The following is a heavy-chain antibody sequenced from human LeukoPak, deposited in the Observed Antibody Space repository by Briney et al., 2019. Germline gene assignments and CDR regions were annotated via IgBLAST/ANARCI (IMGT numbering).Heavy chain of an antibody. Sequence: SETLSLTCTVSGASINSSNYYWGWIRQPPGKGLEWIGSIYYSGNTYYNPSLKSRVTISVDTSKNQFSLKLSSVTAADTAVYYCTRETSQKGAHYMDVWGKGTTVTISS. D-gene: IGHD3-16*01. CDR1: GASINSSNYY. V-gene: IGHV4-39*07. CDR2: IYYSGNT. J-gene: IGHJ6*03. CDR3: TRETSQKGAHYMDV.